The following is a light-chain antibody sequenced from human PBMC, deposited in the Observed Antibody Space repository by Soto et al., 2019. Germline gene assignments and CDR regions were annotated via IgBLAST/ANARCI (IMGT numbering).Light chain of an antibody. Sequence: NFMLTQPHSVSESPGKTVTISCTRSGGSIANNYVQWYQQRPGIAPTPVIYQDNERPSGVPDRFSGSIDRSSNSASLTISGLRTEDEADYYCHSYDSSAHWVFGGGTKLTVL. CDR3: HSYDSSAHWV. CDR1: GGSIANNY. CDR2: QDN. J-gene: IGLJ3*02. V-gene: IGLV6-57*04.